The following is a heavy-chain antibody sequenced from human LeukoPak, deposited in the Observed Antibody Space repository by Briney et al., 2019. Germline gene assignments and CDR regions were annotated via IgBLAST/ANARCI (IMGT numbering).Heavy chain of an antibody. CDR1: GFTFSSYS. CDR3: AGGSGWLIDY. D-gene: IGHD6-19*01. CDR2: ISSSSSSI. J-gene: IGHJ4*02. V-gene: IGHV3-48*01. Sequence: PGGSLRLSCAASGFTFSSYSMNWVRQAPGMGLEWISYISSSSSSIYYADSVKGRFTISRDNAKNSLYLQMNSLRAEDTAVYYCAGGSGWLIDYWGQGTLVTVSS.